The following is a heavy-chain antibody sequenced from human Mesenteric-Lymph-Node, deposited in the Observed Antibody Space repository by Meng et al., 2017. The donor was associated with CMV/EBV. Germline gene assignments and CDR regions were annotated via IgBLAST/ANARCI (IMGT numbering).Heavy chain of an antibody. Sequence: KVSCKASGYTFTGYYMHWVRQAPGQGLEWMGWINPNSGGTNYAQKFQGRVTMTRDTSISTAYMELSRLRSDNTAVYYCASVPYYDFWSGYNWGQGTLVTVSS. D-gene: IGHD3-3*01. J-gene: IGHJ4*02. CDR2: INPNSGGT. CDR3: ASVPYYDFWSGYN. CDR1: GYTFTGYY. V-gene: IGHV1-2*02.